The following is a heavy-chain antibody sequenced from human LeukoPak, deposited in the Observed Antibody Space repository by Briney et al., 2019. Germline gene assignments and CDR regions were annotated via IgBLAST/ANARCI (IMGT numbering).Heavy chain of an antibody. CDR2: ISYDGSNK. J-gene: IGHJ3*02. Sequence: QPGGSLRLSCAASGFTFSSYAMHWVRQAPGKGLEWVAVISYDGSNKYYADSVKGRFTISRDNSKNTLYLQMNSLRAEDTAVYYCARVNPQRPDCSSTNRFVDAFDIWGQGTMVTVSS. CDR3: ARVNPQRPDCSSTNRFVDAFDI. CDR1: GFTFSSYA. V-gene: IGHV3-30-3*01. D-gene: IGHD2-2*01.